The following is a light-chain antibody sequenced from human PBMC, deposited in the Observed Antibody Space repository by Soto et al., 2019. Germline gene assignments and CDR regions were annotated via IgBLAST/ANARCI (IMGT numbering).Light chain of an antibody. CDR1: QSVSSSY. CDR2: GAS. CDR3: QQYGSSPWT. Sequence: EIVLTQSPGTLSLSPGERATLSCRASQSVSSSYLAWYQQKPGLAPRLLMYGASSRATGIPDRFIGSGSGTDFTLTISRLEPEGFAVYYCQQYGSSPWTFGQGTKVEIK. V-gene: IGKV3-20*01. J-gene: IGKJ1*01.